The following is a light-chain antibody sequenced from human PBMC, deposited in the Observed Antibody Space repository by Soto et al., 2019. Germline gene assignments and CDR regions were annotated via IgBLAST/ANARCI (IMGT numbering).Light chain of an antibody. Sequence: QSALTQPASGSGSPGQSITISCTGTSSDVGSYNLVSWYQQHPGKAPKLMIYEGSKRPSGVSNRFSGSKSGNTASLTISGLQAEDEADYYCCSYAGSSTLYVFGTGNKLTVL. CDR3: CSYAGSSTLYV. CDR2: EGS. J-gene: IGLJ1*01. CDR1: SSDVGSYNL. V-gene: IGLV2-23*01.